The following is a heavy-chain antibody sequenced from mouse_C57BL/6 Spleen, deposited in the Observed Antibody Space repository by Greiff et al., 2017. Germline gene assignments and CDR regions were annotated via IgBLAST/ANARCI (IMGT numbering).Heavy chain of an antibody. Sequence: QVQLQQSGTELVKPGASVKLSCKASGYTFTSYWMHWVKQRPGQGLEWIGNINPSNGGTNYNEKFKGKATLTVDKSSSTAYMQLSSLTSEDAAVYYCAREWLLRAWFAYWGQGTLVTVSA. CDR3: AREWLLRAWFAY. CDR2: INPSNGGT. D-gene: IGHD2-3*01. J-gene: IGHJ3*01. CDR1: GYTFTSYW. V-gene: IGHV1-53*01.